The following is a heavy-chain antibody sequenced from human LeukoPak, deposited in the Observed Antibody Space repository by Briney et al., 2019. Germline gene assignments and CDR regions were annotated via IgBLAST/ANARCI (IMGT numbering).Heavy chain of an antibody. D-gene: IGHD3-10*01. CDR2: ISGDSDTI. Sequence: GGSLRLSCAAPGFTFGDFYMSWIRQALGKGLEWFSYISGDSDTIYYADSVKGRFTISRDNAKKSLYLQMNSLRAEDTAVYYCARERFGQYFDYWGQGTLVTVSS. V-gene: IGHV3-11*01. CDR3: ARERFGQYFDY. CDR1: GFTFGDFY. J-gene: IGHJ4*02.